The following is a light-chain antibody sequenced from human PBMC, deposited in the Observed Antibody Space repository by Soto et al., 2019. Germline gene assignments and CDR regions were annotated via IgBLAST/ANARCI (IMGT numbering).Light chain of an antibody. CDR3: TSYTSSRRIYV. V-gene: IGLV2-14*01. CDR2: DVS. CDR1: SSDVGGYNY. J-gene: IGLJ1*01. Sequence: SVLTQPASVSGSPGLSITISCTGTSSDVGGYNYVSWYQQHPGKAPKPMIYDVSNLPSGVSNRFSGCTSGNTASLTISGLPADDEADYNCTSYTSSRRIYVFGTGSKVTVL.